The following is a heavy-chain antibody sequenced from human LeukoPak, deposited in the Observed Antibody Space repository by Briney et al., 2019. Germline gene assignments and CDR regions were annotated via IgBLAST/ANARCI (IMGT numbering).Heavy chain of an antibody. V-gene: IGHV3-23*01. J-gene: IGHJ3*02. Sequence: GRSLRLSCAASGFTFSSYAMSWVRQAPGKGLGWVSSISGSGGSTYYADSVKGRFTISRDNSKNTLYLQMNSLRAEDTAVYYCAKLYRYCSSTSCPNAFDIWGQGTMVTVSS. CDR1: GFTFSSYA. CDR2: ISGSGGST. CDR3: AKLYRYCSSTSCPNAFDI. D-gene: IGHD2-2*01.